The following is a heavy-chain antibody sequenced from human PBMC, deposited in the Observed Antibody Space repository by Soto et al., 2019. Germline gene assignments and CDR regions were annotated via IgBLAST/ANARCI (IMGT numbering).Heavy chain of an antibody. V-gene: IGHV5-10-1*01. Sequence: GESLKISCKGSGYSFTSYWISWVRQMPGKGLEWMGRIDPSDSYTNYSPSFQGHVTISADKSISTAYLQRSSLKASDTAMYYCATQRYCSSTSCPAYYYYYGMDVWGQGTTVTVSS. CDR1: GYSFTSYW. CDR3: ATQRYCSSTSCPAYYYYYGMDV. J-gene: IGHJ6*02. CDR2: IDPSDSYT. D-gene: IGHD2-2*01.